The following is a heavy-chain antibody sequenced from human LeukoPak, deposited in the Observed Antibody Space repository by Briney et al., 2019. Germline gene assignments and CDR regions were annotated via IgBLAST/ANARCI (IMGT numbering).Heavy chain of an antibody. CDR1: GYTFTSYD. CDR2: MNPNSGNT. V-gene: IGHV1-8*03. D-gene: IGHD1-26*01. J-gene: IGHJ3*02. Sequence: ASVKVSCKASGYTFTSYDINWVRQATGQGLEWMGWMNPNSGNTGYAQKFQGRVTITRNTSISTAYMELSSLRSEDTAVYYCARVRWELLSSAFDIWGQGTMVTVSS. CDR3: ARVRWELLSSAFDI.